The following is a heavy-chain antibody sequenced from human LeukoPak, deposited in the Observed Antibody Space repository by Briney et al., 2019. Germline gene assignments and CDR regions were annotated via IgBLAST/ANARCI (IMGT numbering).Heavy chain of an antibody. CDR2: IWYDGSNK. J-gene: IGHJ6*03. Sequence: PGGSLRLSCAASGFTFSSYGMHWVRQAPGKGLEWVAVIWYDGSNKYYADSVKGRFTISRDNSKNSLYLQMNSLRAEDTAVYYCVRDIRLNYYYMDVWGKGTTVTVSS. V-gene: IGHV3-33*01. CDR1: GFTFSSYG. CDR3: VRDIRLNYYYMDV.